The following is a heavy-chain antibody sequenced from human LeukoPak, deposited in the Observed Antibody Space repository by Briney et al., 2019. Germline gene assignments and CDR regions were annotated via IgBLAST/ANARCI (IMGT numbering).Heavy chain of an antibody. D-gene: IGHD6-13*01. CDR1: GFTFSDYY. CDR2: IYYSGST. V-gene: IGHV4-30-4*08. CDR3: ASLYSTEGY. J-gene: IGHJ4*02. Sequence: LRLSCAASGFTFSDYYMSWIRQPPGKGLEWIGYIYYSGSTYYNPSLKSRVTISVDTSKNQFSLKLSSVTAADTAVYYCASLYSTEGYWGQGTLVTVSS.